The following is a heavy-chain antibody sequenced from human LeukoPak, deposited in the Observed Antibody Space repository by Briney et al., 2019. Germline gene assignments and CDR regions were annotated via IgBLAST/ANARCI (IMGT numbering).Heavy chain of an antibody. CDR1: RFTFSSYS. D-gene: IGHD6-6*01. V-gene: IGHV3-48*01. CDR3: VRQLVS. J-gene: IGHJ5*02. Sequence: GGSLRLSCAASRFTFSSYSMNWVRQALGKGLEWVSYISSSSSSIYYADSVKGRFTISRDNAKNSLYLQMNSLRAEDTAVYYCVRQLVSWGQGTLVTVSS. CDR2: ISSSSSSI.